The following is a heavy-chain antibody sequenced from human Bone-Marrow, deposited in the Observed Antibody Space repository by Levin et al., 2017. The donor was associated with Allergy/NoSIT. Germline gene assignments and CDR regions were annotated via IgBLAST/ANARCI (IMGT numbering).Heavy chain of an antibody. D-gene: IGHD2-2*01. CDR2: IYPGDSDT. V-gene: IGHV5-51*01. Sequence: KVSCKVSGYSFINYWIGWVRRMPGKGLEWVGIIYPGDSDTIYSPSFQGQVTISADNSITTAYLQWSSLTASDTATYYCSIRGRDCSSTKCYVYLDYWGQGTRVTVSS. CDR3: SIRGRDCSSTKCYVYLDY. J-gene: IGHJ4*02. CDR1: GYSFINYW.